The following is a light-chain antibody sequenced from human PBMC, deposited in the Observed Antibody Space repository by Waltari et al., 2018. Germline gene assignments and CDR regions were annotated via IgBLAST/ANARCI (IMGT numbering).Light chain of an antibody. CDR3: QQYGSSLF. J-gene: IGKJ3*01. Sequence: EIVLTQSPGTLSLSPGERATLSCRASQSVSSSYLAWYQQKPGQAPRLLIYGASSRATGIRDRFSGSAYGTDFTLTISRLEPEDFAVYYCQQYGSSLFFGPGTKVDIK. CDR1: QSVSSSY. CDR2: GAS. V-gene: IGKV3-20*01.